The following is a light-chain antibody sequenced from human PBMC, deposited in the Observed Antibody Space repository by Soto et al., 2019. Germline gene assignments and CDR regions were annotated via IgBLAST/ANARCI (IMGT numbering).Light chain of an antibody. J-gene: IGLJ3*02. CDR1: SSDVGSYNL. V-gene: IGLV2-23*02. CDR3: CSYAGSSTWV. CDR2: EVS. Sequence: QSALTQPASVSGSPGQSITISCTGTSSDVGSYNLVSWYQQHPDKAPKLIIYEVSKWPSGVSSRFSASKSGNTASLTISGLPSEDEADYYCCSYAGSSTWVFGGGTKLTV.